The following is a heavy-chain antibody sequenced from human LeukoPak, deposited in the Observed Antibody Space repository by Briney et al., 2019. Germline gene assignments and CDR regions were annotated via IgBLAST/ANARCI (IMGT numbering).Heavy chain of an antibody. CDR2: INTDGSTT. J-gene: IGHJ4*02. D-gene: IGHD6-25*01. CDR1: GFTFSSYR. CDR3: ARGSPAAV. Sequence: PGGSLRLSCAASGFTFSSYRMHWVRHAPGKGLVWVSRINTDGSTTNYADSVKGRFTISRDNAENTLYLQMNSLRAEDTAVYYCARGSPAAVWGQGALVTVSS. V-gene: IGHV3-74*01.